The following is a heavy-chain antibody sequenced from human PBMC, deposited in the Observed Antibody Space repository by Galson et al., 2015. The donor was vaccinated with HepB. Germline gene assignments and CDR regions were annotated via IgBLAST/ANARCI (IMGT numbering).Heavy chain of an antibody. J-gene: IGHJ4*02. CDR1: GFTFSNAW. CDR2: IKSKTDGGTT. CDR3: TTDASLWEIVVVIPGY. Sequence: SLRLSCAASGFTFSNAWMSWVRQAPGKGLEWVGRIKSKTDGGTTDYAAPVKGRFTISRDDSKNTLYLQMNSLKTEDTAVYYCTTDASLWEIVVVIPGYWGQGTLVTVSS. D-gene: IGHD3-22*01. V-gene: IGHV3-15*01.